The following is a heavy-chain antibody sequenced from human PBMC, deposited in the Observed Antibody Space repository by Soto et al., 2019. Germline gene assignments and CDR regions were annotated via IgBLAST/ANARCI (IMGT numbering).Heavy chain of an antibody. J-gene: IGHJ6*03. Sequence: QVRLQESGPGLVKPSETLSLTCTVSGGSISSTNYYWGWIRQPPGKGLECIGNIYYTGDTYYYPSLKSRVTISVDMSKNQFSLRLSSVTAADTAVYYCVRQCCSASRGYLDVWGKGTTVTVSS. D-gene: IGHD2-15*01. V-gene: IGHV4-39*01. CDR2: IYYTGDT. CDR3: VRQCCSASRGYLDV. CDR1: GGSISSTNYY.